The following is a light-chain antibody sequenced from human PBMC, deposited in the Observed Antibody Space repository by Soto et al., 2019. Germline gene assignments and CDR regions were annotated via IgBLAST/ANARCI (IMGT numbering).Light chain of an antibody. J-gene: IGKJ3*01. CDR3: QQLNRYPFS. CDR2: AAS. CDR1: QDISSY. Sequence: IQLTQSPSSLSASVGDRVTITCRASQDISSYLAWYQQKPGKAPKLLIYAASTLQSGVPSRFSGSGSGTDFTLTIRSLQPEDFATYYCQQLNRYPFSFGPGTKVDIK. V-gene: IGKV1-9*01.